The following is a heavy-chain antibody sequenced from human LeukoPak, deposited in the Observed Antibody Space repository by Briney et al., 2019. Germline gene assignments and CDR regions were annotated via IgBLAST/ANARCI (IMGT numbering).Heavy chain of an antibody. CDR3: ARQGRHYYGSGSSDY. D-gene: IGHD3-10*01. Sequence: SETLSLTCTVSGGSISSSSYYWGWIRQPPGKGLEWIGSIYYSGSTYYNPSLKSRVAISVDTSKNQFSLKLSSVTAADTAVYYCARQGRHYYGSGSSDYWGQGTLVTVSS. J-gene: IGHJ4*02. CDR2: IYYSGST. CDR1: GGSISSSSYY. V-gene: IGHV4-39*01.